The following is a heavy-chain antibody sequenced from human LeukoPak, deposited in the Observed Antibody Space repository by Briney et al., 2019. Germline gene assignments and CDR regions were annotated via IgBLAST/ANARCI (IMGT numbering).Heavy chain of an antibody. J-gene: IGHJ3*02. CDR1: GYTFTGYY. CDR3: SGVWGMGYCSGGSCQSAFDI. D-gene: IGHD2-15*01. Sequence: ASVKVSCKPSGYTFTGYYMHGVRQAPGQGLEWMEWINPHSGGTNYAQKFQGRVTMTRDTSISTAYLELSRLRSDDTAVYYCSGVWGMGYCSGGSCQSAFDIWGQGTMVTVSS. CDR2: INPHSGGT. V-gene: IGHV1-2*02.